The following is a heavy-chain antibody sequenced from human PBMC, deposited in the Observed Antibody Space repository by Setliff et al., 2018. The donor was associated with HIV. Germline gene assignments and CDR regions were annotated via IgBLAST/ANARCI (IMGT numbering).Heavy chain of an antibody. CDR2: INDSGST. Sequence: SETLSLTCAVYGGSFSGYYWTWIRQPPGRGLEWIGEINDSGSTKHNAPLKSRVTISIDTSKKQFSLKTEDTAVYYCTREVVPAAMGYYYYYMDVWGKGTTVTVSS. V-gene: IGHV4-34*01. CDR3: TREVVPAAMGYYYYYMDV. D-gene: IGHD2-2*01. CDR1: GGSFSGYY. J-gene: IGHJ6*03.